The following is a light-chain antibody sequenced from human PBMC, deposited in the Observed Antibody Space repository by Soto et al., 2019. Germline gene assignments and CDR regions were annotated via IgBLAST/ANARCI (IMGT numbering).Light chain of an antibody. CDR3: QQSYSTPLT. J-gene: IGKJ4*01. V-gene: IGKV1-39*01. Sequence: DIQVTQSPSSLSASVGDRVTITCRASHSISIYLNWYQQKPGKAPNLLIYEASSLQSGVPSRFSGSGSGTDFTLTISSLHPEDFATYYCQQSYSTPLTFGGGTKVDI. CDR2: EAS. CDR1: HSISIY.